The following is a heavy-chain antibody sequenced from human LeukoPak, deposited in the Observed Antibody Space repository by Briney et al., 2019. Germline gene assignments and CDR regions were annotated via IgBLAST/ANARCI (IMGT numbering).Heavy chain of an antibody. D-gene: IGHD2-8*02. CDR1: GFTFSDYR. V-gene: IGHV3-48*03. CDR2: ISNDLTTI. J-gene: IGHJ4*02. CDR3: ARARGGRTYSETGGYPVFDN. Sequence: PGGSLRLSCAASGFTFSDYRMNWVHQAPGKGLEWISYISNDLTTIHYAASVMGRFTISRDNARNLLYLQMDSLRAEDTAVYFCARARGGRTYSETGGYPVFDNWGQGTLVTVSS.